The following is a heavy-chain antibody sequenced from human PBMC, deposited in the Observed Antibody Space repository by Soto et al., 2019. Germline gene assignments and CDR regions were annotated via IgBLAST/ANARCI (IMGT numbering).Heavy chain of an antibody. CDR1: GYTFTSYA. CDR3: ARSAVWFGELLPYFDY. Sequence: QVQLVQSGAEVKKPGASVKVSCKASGYTFTSYAMHWVRQAPGQRLEWMGWINAGNGNTKYSQKFKGRVTITRDTSASTAYMELSSLRSEDTAVYYCARSAVWFGELLPYFDYWGQGTLVTVSS. V-gene: IGHV1-3*01. D-gene: IGHD3-10*01. J-gene: IGHJ4*02. CDR2: INAGNGNT.